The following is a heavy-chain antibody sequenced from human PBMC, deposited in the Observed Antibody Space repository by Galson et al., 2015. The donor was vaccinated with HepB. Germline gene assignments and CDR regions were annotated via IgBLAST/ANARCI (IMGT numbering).Heavy chain of an antibody. CDR3: AHSKVLWYSSGNWFDP. J-gene: IGHJ5*02. Sequence: SVKVSCKASGGTFSSYAISWVRQAPGQGLEWMGGIIPIFGTANYAQKFQGRVTITADESTSTAYMELSSLRSEDTATYYCAHSKVLWYSSGNWFDPWGQGTLVTVSS. V-gene: IGHV1-69*13. D-gene: IGHD6-25*01. CDR1: GGTFSSYA. CDR2: IIPIFGTA.